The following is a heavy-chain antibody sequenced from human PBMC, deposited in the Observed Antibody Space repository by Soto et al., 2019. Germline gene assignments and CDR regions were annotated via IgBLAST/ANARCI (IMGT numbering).Heavy chain of an antibody. CDR1: GFNFGSYA. V-gene: IGHV3-23*01. Sequence: PGGSQRLSSTASGFNFGSYAMSWVRQAPGKGLEWVSAISGSGGSTYYADSVKGRFTISRDNSKNTLYLQMNSLGAEDTAVYYCAKDDRGSSPTSYWGQGTLVTVSS. CDR3: AKDDRGSSPTSY. D-gene: IGHD6-13*01. CDR2: ISGSGGST. J-gene: IGHJ4*02.